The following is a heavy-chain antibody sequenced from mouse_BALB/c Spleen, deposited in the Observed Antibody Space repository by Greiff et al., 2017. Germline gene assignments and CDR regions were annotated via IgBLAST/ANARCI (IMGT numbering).Heavy chain of an antibody. CDR2: IYPGDGDT. D-gene: IGHD1-1*01. V-gene: IGHV1-80*01. CDR1: GYAFSSYW. Sequence: QVQLQQSGAELVRPGSSVKISCKASGYAFSSYWMNWVKQRPGQGLEWIGQIYPGDGDTNYNGKFKGKATLTADKSSSTAYMQLISLTSEDSAVYFCARFYYGSSYYYAMDYWGQGTSVTVSS. CDR3: ARFYYGSSYYYAMDY. J-gene: IGHJ4*01.